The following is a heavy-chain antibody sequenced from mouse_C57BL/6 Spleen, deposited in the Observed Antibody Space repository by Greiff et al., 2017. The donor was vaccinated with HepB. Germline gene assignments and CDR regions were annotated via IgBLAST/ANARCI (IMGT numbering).Heavy chain of an antibody. D-gene: IGHD4-1*01. J-gene: IGHJ4*01. V-gene: IGHV1-7*01. Sequence: VQLQQSGADLAKPGASVKLSCKASGYTFTSYWMHWVNQRPGQGLEWIGYINPSSGYTKYNQKFKDKATLTADKSSSTAYMQLSSLTYEDSAVYYCAGEKLTGPLYYYAMDYWGQGTSVTVSS. CDR2: INPSSGYT. CDR1: GYTFTSYW. CDR3: AGEKLTGPLYYYAMDY.